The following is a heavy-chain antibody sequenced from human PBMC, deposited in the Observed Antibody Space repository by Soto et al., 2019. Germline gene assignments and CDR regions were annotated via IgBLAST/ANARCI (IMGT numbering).Heavy chain of an antibody. J-gene: IGHJ5*02. CDR3: AKDNPSSGWYQNWFER. Sequence: LSLFWAASGFTFISYAMSWVRQAPGNGLEWVSAISGSGGSTYYADSVKGRFTISRDNSKNTLYLQMNSLRAEDTAVYYCAKDNPSSGWYQNWFERWGQGTLGIVSS. V-gene: IGHV3-23*01. CDR2: ISGSGGST. D-gene: IGHD6-19*01. CDR1: GFTFISYA.